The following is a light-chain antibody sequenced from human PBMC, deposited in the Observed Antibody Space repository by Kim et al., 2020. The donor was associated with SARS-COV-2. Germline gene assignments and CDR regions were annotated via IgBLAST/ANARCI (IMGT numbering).Light chain of an antibody. J-gene: IGKJ1*01. V-gene: IGKV1-27*01. CDR2: GAS. CDR3: QMQNGSHWT. Sequence: VGNRVTITCRASHGLSNDLDLALYQQKPGKVPNLLIYGASTLQSGVPSRFSGSGSGTDFTLTISSLQPEDVAIYYCQMQNGSHWTFGQGTKVDIK. CDR1: HGLSND.